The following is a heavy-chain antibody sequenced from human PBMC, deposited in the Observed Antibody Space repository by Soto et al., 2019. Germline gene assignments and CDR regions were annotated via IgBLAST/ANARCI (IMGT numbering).Heavy chain of an antibody. J-gene: IGHJ5*02. V-gene: IGHV4-34*01. CDR2: INHSGST. CDR1: GGSFSGYY. CDR3: ARAAIAVAGTRIVGGCNWFDP. Sequence: SETLSLTCAVYGGSFSGYYWSWIRQPPGKGLEWIGEINHSGSTNYNPSLKSRVTISVDTSKNRFSLKLSSVTAADTAVYYCARAAIAVAGTRIVGGCNWFDPWGQGTLVTVSS. D-gene: IGHD6-19*01.